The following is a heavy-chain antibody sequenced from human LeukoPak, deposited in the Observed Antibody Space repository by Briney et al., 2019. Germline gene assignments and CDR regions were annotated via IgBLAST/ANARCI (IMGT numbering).Heavy chain of an antibody. V-gene: IGHV4-34*01. CDR2: INHSGST. J-gene: IGHJ4*02. CDR3: ARGTVGVAFWSGYYSVPYFDY. Sequence: SETLSLTCAVYGGSFSGYYWSWIRQPPGKGLEWIGEINHSGSTNYNPSLKSRVTISVDTSKNQFSLKLSSVTAADTAVYYCARGTVGVAFWSGYYSVPYFDYWGQGTLVTVSS. CDR1: GGSFSGYY. D-gene: IGHD3-3*01.